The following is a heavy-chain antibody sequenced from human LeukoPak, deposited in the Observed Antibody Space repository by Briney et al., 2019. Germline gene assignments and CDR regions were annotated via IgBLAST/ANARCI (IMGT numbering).Heavy chain of an antibody. Sequence: PGGPLRLSCAASGFTFSSYWMHWVRQAPGKGLVWVSRINSDGSSTSYADSVKGRFTISRDNAKNTLYLQMNSLRAEDTAVYYCARDRIWFGELPDYWGQGTLVTVSS. CDR2: INSDGSST. CDR1: GFTFSSYW. D-gene: IGHD3-10*01. J-gene: IGHJ4*02. CDR3: ARDRIWFGELPDY. V-gene: IGHV3-74*01.